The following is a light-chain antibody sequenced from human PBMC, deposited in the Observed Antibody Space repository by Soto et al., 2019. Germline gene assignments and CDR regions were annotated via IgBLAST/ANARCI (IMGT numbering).Light chain of an antibody. V-gene: IGKV2-28*01. Sequence: DIVMTQSPLSLLVTHGEPASISCRSSQSLLHSNGYNYLDWYLQKPGQSPQLLIYLGSYLASGGLDRCSGSGSGTHFTLKLSYVEAEDFGVYYCMQALQKPPPFTFGPRTKVAIK. CDR3: MQALQKPPPFT. CDR2: LGS. J-gene: IGKJ3*01. CDR1: QSLLHSNGYNY.